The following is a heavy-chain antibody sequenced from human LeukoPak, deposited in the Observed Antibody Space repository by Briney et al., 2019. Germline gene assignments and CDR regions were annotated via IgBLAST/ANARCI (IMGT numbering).Heavy chain of an antibody. V-gene: IGHV3-53*01. CDR2: IYIGGST. CDR3: ARCKIGSHFDY. J-gene: IGHJ4*02. CDR1: GLTVTNTY. Sequence: GGSLRLSCAASGLTVTNTYMSWVRQAPGKGLEWVAVIYIGGSTYYAESVKGRFTISRDSSENTVYLQMTSLRVEGTAVYYCARCKIGSHFDYWGQGTLVTVSS. D-gene: IGHD1-26*01.